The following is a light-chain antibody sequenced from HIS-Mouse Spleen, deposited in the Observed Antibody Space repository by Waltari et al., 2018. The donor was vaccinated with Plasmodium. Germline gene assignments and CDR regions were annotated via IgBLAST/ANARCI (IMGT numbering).Light chain of an antibody. J-gene: IGKJ4*01. CDR3: QQRSNWSS. CDR2: DAS. V-gene: IGKV3-11*01. CDR1: QSVSSY. Sequence: EIVLTPSPATLSLSPGERATLSCRASQSVSSYLAWYQQKPGQAPRLLIYDASNRATGIPARFSGSGSGTDFTLTISSLEPEDFAVYYCQQRSNWSSFGGGTKVEIK.